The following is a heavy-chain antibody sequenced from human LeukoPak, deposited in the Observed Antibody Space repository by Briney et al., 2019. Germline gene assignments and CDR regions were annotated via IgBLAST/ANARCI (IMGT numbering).Heavy chain of an antibody. Sequence: SETLSLTCTVSGGSISSSSYYWGWIRQPPGKGLEWIGSIYYSGSTYYNPSLKSRVTISVDTSKNQFSLKLSSVTAADTAVYYRARDQTYYDFWSGFDAFDIWGQGTMVTVSS. CDR1: GGSISSSSYY. CDR2: IYYSGST. CDR3: ARDQTYYDFWSGFDAFDI. D-gene: IGHD3-3*01. V-gene: IGHV4-39*07. J-gene: IGHJ3*02.